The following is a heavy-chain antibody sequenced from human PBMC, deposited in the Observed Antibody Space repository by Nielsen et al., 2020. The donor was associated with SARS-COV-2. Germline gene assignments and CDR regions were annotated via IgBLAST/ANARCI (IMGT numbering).Heavy chain of an antibody. CDR3: ARAWMGDFWSGVTGYYYYGMDV. D-gene: IGHD3-3*01. Sequence: ASVKVSCKASGYTFTGYYMHWVRQAPGQGLEWMGWINPNSGGTNYAQKFQGWVTMTRDTSISTAYMELSRLRSDDTAVYYCARAWMGDFWSGVTGYYYYGMDVWGQGTTVTVSS. CDR2: INPNSGGT. J-gene: IGHJ6*02. CDR1: GYTFTGYY. V-gene: IGHV1-2*04.